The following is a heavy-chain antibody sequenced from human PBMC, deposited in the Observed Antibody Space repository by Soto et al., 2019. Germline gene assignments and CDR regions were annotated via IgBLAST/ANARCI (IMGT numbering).Heavy chain of an antibody. J-gene: IGHJ5*02. V-gene: IGHV1-69*13. D-gene: IGHD5-12*01. CDR1: VGTFSSYA. CDR2: IVPIFGTA. Sequence: SVKSSCKASVGTFSSYAMSGVRQAPGRGLEWMGGIVPIFGTANYAQKFQGRVTITADESTSTAYMELSSLRSEDTAVYYCARGSGYDRTRYWFDHWGHGPLVTVSS. CDR3: ARGSGYDRTRYWFDH.